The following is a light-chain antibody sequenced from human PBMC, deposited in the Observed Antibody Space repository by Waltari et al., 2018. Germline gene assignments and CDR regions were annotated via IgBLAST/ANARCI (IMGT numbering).Light chain of an antibody. V-gene: IGKV3-11*01. J-gene: IGKJ4*01. CDR2: DPS. CDR3: QQRRNWPLT. Sequence: EIVLTQSPAILSFSPGERDTLSCRTSQSVGTYLAWYQPRPGQSPRLLIYDPSYRATGIPARFSGSGSETDFTLTISSLQPEDFAVYYCQQRRNWPLTFGGGTRVEI. CDR1: QSVGTY.